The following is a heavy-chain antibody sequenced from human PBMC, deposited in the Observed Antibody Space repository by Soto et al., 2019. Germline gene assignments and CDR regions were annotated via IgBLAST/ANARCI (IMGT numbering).Heavy chain of an antibody. V-gene: IGHV3-21*01. Sequence: SGGSLRLSCAASGFTFSSYSMNWVRQAPGKGLEWVSSISSSSSYIYYADSVKGRFTISRDNAKNSLYLQMNSLRAEDTAVYYCARIRRWGFDYWGQGTLVTVSS. CDR1: GFTFSSYS. CDR3: ARIRRWGFDY. CDR2: ISSSSSYI. J-gene: IGHJ4*02. D-gene: IGHD3-16*01.